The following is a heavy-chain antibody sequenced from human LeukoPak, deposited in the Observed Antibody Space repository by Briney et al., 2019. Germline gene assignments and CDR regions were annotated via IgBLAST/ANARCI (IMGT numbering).Heavy chain of an antibody. Sequence: TGGSLRLSCVASRFSISNYWMNWVRQAPGKGLEWVANIKQDGSEKYYVDSVKGRFTISRDNAKNSLYLQMNSLRAEDTAVYYCARGFDGANAFDLWGQGTLVTVSS. CDR1: RFSISNYW. CDR3: ARGFDGANAFDL. J-gene: IGHJ3*01. V-gene: IGHV3-7*01. CDR2: IKQDGSEK.